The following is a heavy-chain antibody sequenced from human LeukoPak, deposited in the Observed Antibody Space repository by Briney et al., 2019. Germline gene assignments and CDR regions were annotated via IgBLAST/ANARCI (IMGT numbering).Heavy chain of an antibody. CDR2: IYSGGIT. J-gene: IGHJ5*02. V-gene: IGHV3-66*01. D-gene: IGHD5-18*01. Sequence: GGSLRLSCTASGLTVSSNHMSWVRQAPGKGLEWVSVIYSGGITYYADSVKGRFTISRDNSKNTLYLQMNSLRAEDTAVYYCAREIAANQGFDPWGQGTLVTVSS. CDR3: AREIAANQGFDP. CDR1: GLTVSSNH.